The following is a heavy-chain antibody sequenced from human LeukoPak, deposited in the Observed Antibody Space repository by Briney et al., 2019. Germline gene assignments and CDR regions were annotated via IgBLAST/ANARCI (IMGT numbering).Heavy chain of an antibody. V-gene: IGHV3-23*01. J-gene: IGHJ4*02. CDR1: EFTFSCYA. Sequence: GGSLRLSCAASEFTFSCYAMSWVRQAPGKGLEWVSAISDSGGSTYYADSVKGRFTVSRDNSKNTMYLQMNSLRAEDTAVYYCAKDRRACSSSSCYYRFDYWGQGTLVTVSS. CDR2: ISDSGGST. CDR3: AKDRRACSSSSCYYRFDY. D-gene: IGHD2-2*01.